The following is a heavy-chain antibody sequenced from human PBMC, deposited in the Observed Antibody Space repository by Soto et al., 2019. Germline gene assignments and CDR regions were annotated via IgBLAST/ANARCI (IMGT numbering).Heavy chain of an antibody. CDR1: GFTFSSYW. V-gene: IGHV3-7*03. D-gene: IGHD2-21*01. CDR2: IKQDGSEK. Sequence: PGGSLRLSCAASGFTFSSYWMSWARQAPGKGLEWVANIKQDGSEKYYVDSVKGRFTISRDNAKNSLYLQMNSLRAEDTAVYYCARDKGEQLLVVGRQALGMDVWGQGTTGTV. CDR3: ARDKGEQLLVVGRQALGMDV. J-gene: IGHJ6*02.